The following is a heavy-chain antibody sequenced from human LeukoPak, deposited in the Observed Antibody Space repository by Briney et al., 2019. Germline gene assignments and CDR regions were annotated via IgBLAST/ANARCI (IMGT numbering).Heavy chain of an antibody. J-gene: IGHJ4*02. V-gene: IGHV1-2*02. Sequence: ASVKVSCKASGYTFTGYYMHWVRQAPGQGLEWMGWINPNSGGTNYAQKFQGRVTMTRDTSISTAYMELSRLRSDDTAVYYCATDRHSGSYPFGYWGQGTLVTVSS. D-gene: IGHD1-26*01. CDR2: INPNSGGT. CDR1: GYTFTGYY. CDR3: ATDRHSGSYPFGY.